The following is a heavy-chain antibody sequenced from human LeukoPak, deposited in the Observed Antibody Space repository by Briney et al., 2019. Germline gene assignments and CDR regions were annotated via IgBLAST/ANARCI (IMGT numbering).Heavy chain of an antibody. V-gene: IGHV1-69*05. CDR1: GGTLSSYA. J-gene: IGHJ4*02. CDR2: IIPIFGTA. Sequence: SVKVSCKASGGTLSSYAISWVRQAPGQGLEWMGGIIPIFGTANYAQKFQGRVTITTDESTSTAYMELSSLRSEDTAVYYCARGGDTAMVTISYYFDYWGQGTLVTVSS. D-gene: IGHD5-18*01. CDR3: ARGGDTAMVTISYYFDY.